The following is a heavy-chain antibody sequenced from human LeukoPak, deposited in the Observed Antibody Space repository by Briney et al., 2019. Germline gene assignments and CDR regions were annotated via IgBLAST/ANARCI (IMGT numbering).Heavy chain of an antibody. D-gene: IGHD5-18*01. CDR3: ARGGGYNFGPAAY. CDR2: INPSGGST. CDR1: RYIFTSYY. V-gene: IGHV1-46*01. Sequence: ASVKVSCTASRYIFTSYYMHWVRQAPGQGLEWMGIINPSGGSTSYGQKFQGRVTMTRDTSTSTVYMELSSLRIEDTAVYFCARGGGYNFGPAAYWGQGTLVTVSS. J-gene: IGHJ1*01.